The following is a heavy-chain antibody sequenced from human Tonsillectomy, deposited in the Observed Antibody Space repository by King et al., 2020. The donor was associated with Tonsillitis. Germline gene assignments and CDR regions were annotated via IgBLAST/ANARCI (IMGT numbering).Heavy chain of an antibody. J-gene: IGHJ6*03. CDR1: DFTFNNAW. CDR2: IKSKTDGETT. V-gene: IGHV3-15*07. D-gene: IGHD3-22*01. CDR3: MTHGESDYYDSTGYYHRSYMDV. Sequence: VQLVESGGGLVKPGGSLRLSCAASDFTFNNAWMNWVRQAPEKGLEWVGRIKSKTDGETTDYAAPVKGRFIISRDDSENTLFLQMNSLKTEDSAVYYCMTHGESDYYDSTGYYHRSYMDVWGKGTTVTVAS.